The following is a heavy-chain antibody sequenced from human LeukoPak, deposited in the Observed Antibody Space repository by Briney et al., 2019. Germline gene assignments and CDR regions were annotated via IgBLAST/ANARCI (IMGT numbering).Heavy chain of an antibody. V-gene: IGHV3-23*01. CDR1: GFTFSSYA. J-gene: IGHJ4*02. D-gene: IGHD3-9*01. CDR2: ISGSGGST. CDR3: AKDRWDILTGYYNY. Sequence: GGPLRLSCAVSGFTFSSYAMSWVRQAPGKGLEWVSAISGSGGSTYYAASVRGRFPISRDNSKNTLYLQMNSLRAEDTAVYYCAKDRWDILTGYYNYWGQGTLVTVSS.